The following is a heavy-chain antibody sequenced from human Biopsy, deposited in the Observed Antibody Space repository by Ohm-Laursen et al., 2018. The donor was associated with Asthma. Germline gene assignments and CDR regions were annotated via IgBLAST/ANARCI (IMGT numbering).Heavy chain of an antibody. J-gene: IGHJ6*02. V-gene: IGHV4-39*01. CDR3: ARRITIFGVVQKDHGMDA. D-gene: IGHD3-3*01. CDR2: ISYGGKT. Sequence: SDTLSLTCAVSGGSMTPTSHYWDWIRQAPGKGLEWIGYISYGGKTSYNPSLKNRVTISRDTSKNQFSLGLTSVTAADTAVYFCARRITIFGVVQKDHGMDAWGQGTTVIVSS. CDR1: GGSMTPTSHY.